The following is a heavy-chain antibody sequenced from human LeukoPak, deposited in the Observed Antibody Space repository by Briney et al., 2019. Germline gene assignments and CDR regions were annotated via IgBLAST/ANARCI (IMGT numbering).Heavy chain of an antibody. V-gene: IGHV4-39*01. Sequence: SETLSLXCTVSGGSISSSSYYWDWIRQPPGKGLEWIGSIYYSGSTYYNPSLKSRVTISVDTSKNQFSLKLSSVTAADTAAYYCARHSSGWYDYWGQGTLVTVSS. J-gene: IGHJ4*02. CDR2: IYYSGST. CDR1: GGSISSSSYY. CDR3: ARHSSGWYDY. D-gene: IGHD6-19*01.